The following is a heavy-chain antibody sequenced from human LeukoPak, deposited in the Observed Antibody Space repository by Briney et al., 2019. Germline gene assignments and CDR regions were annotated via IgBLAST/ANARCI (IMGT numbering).Heavy chain of an antibody. V-gene: IGHV4-39*07. CDR2: IYDSGRS. Sequence: LGTLSLTCMVSVGSIRSSYYYWGWIRQPPGKGLGWLGSIYDSGRSYYNPSLKSRVTISVDTSKNQFSLKLSSVTAADTAVYYRARANYYDRSGYPRWVDYYFDYWGQATLVTVSS. CDR1: VGSIRSSYYY. J-gene: IGHJ4*02. D-gene: IGHD3-22*01. CDR3: ARANYYDRSGYPRWVDYYFDY.